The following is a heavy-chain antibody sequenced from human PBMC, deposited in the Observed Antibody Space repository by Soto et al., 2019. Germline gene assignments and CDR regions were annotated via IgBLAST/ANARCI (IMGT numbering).Heavy chain of an antibody. Sequence: QVQLVESGGGVVQPGRSLRLSCAASGFIFSSYGMHWVRQAPSKGLEWVAVISYEGSHTYYADSVKGRFTITRDNSKNTLYLQMNSLRPEDTAVYYCAKEVHCGGGSCSWSEGFDYWGQGTMLNVSS. CDR3: AKEVHCGGGSCSWSEGFDY. D-gene: IGHD2-15*01. CDR2: ISYEGSHT. CDR1: GFIFSSYG. J-gene: IGHJ4*02. V-gene: IGHV3-30*18.